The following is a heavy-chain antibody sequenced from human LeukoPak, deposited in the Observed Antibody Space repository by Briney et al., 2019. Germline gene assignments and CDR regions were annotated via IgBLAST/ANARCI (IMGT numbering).Heavy chain of an antibody. CDR3: AKQVESCGTGACYFST. CDR2: IKQDGSER. Sequence: GGSLRLSCTASGFTFSRYWMSWVRQAPGKGLEWVANIKQDGSERYYVDSVKGRFTISRDNAKNSLYLQLNSLRAEDTAIYYCAKQVESCGTGACYFSTWGQGTLVTVSS. V-gene: IGHV3-7*03. CDR1: GFTFSRYW. J-gene: IGHJ5*02. D-gene: IGHD2/OR15-2a*01.